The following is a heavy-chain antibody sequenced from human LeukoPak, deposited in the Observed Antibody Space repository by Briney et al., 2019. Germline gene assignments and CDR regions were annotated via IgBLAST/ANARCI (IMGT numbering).Heavy chain of an antibody. CDR3: ARVPTTVTTVYFDY. J-gene: IGHJ4*02. D-gene: IGHD4-17*01. CDR1: GFTVNSNY. Sequence: PGGSLRLSRAASGFTVNSNYMSWVRQAPGKGLEWVSVIYSGGSTYYADSVKGRFTISRDNSKNTLYLQMNSLRAEDTAVYYCARVPTTVTTVYFDYWGQGTLVTVSS. CDR2: IYSGGST. V-gene: IGHV3-53*01.